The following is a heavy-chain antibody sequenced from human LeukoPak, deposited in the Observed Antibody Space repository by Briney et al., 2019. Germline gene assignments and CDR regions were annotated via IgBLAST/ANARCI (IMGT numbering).Heavy chain of an antibody. Sequence: ASVKVSCKASGYTFTGYYMHWVRQAPGQGLEWMGRINPNSGVTNDAQKFQGRVTMTRDTSISTAYMELSRLRSDDTAVYYCARDTVTKAFDIWGQGTMVTVSS. J-gene: IGHJ3*02. CDR1: GYTFTGYY. V-gene: IGHV1-2*06. CDR3: ARDTVTKAFDI. D-gene: IGHD4-17*01. CDR2: INPNSGVT.